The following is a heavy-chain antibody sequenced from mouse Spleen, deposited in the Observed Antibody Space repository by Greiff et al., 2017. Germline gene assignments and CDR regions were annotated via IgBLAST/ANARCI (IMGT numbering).Heavy chain of an antibody. V-gene: IGHV2-2*01. CDR2: IWSGGST. CDR3: ARNRWLPYYYAMDY. Sequence: VKLVESGPGLVQPSQSLSITCTVSGFSLTSYGVHWVRQSPGKGLEWLGVIWSGGSTDYNAAFISRLSISKDNSKSQVFFKMNSLQAYDTAIYYCARNRWLPYYYAMDYWGQGTSVTVSS. D-gene: IGHD2-3*01. J-gene: IGHJ4*01. CDR1: GFSLTSYG.